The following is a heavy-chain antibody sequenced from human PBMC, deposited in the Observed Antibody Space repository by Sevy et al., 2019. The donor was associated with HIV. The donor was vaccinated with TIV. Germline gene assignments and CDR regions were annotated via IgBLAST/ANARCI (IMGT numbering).Heavy chain of an antibody. CDR3: ATDREGRWLQLRWCFDN. J-gene: IGHJ4*01. CDR1: GNTLTELS. Sequence: ASVKVSCKVSGNTLTELSLHWVRQTPGKGLEWMGGSDPEYGETIYAQKFQGRVIMTEDTFTNTAYMELRGLKSGDAAVYYCATDREGRWLQLRWCFDNWGQGTLVTVSS. CDR2: SDPEYGET. D-gene: IGHD5-12*01. V-gene: IGHV1-24*01.